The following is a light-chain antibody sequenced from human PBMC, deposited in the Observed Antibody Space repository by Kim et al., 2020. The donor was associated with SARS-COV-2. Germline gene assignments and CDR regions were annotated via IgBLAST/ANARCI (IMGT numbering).Light chain of an antibody. J-gene: IGLJ2*01. V-gene: IGLV3-19*01. CDR1: SLRIHS. CDR2: VKN. Sequence: ALGHTVRFTCKGHSLRIHSASWYQQKPGQAPVLVIYVKNNRPSGIPDRFSGSSSGNTASLTITGAQAEDEADYYCNSRDSSGNQVIFGGGTQLTVL. CDR3: NSRDSSGNQVI.